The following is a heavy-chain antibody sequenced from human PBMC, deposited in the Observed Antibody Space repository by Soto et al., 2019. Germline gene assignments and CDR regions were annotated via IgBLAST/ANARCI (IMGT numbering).Heavy chain of an antibody. CDR1: GASINSGGYY. CDR2: IYYGGSP. J-gene: IGHJ3*02. CDR3: ARKYYYDSSAFDI. Sequence: QVQLQASGPGLVTPSQTLSLTCTVSGASINSGGYYWNWIRQRPGKGLEWIGYIYYGGSPYYNPSLRNRITMSLDTAKNIFSLKLISVTAADTAVYYCARKYYYDSSAFDIWGQGTTVTVSS. V-gene: IGHV4-31*03. D-gene: IGHD3-22*01.